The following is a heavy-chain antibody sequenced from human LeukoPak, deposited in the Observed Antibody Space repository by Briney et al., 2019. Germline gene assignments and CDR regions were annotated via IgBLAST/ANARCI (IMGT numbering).Heavy chain of an antibody. V-gene: IGHV3-66*01. CDR3: AKYSSGWYSAIDY. J-gene: IGHJ4*02. CDR1: GFTVRSNY. D-gene: IGHD6-19*01. CDR2: IYSGGST. Sequence: PGGSLRLSCAASGFTVRSNYMSWVRQAPGKGLEWVAVIYSGGSTYYADSVKGRFTISRDNSKNTLYLQMNSLRAEDTAVYYCAKYSSGWYSAIDYWGQGTLVTVSS.